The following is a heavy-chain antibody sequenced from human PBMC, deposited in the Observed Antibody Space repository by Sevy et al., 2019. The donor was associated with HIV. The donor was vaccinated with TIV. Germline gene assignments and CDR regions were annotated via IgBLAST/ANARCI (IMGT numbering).Heavy chain of an antibody. CDR2: IGHSGSDT. J-gene: IGHJ3*02. D-gene: IGHD3-22*01. Sequence: GGSLRLSCVASGFTFSNYAMSWVRQAPGKGLEWVSAIGHSGSDTFYADSVKGRFTISRDNSKNTLYLQMNRLRGEDTALYYCAKDITTIVGDAFDIWGQGTMVTVSS. V-gene: IGHV3-23*01. CDR1: GFTFSNYA. CDR3: AKDITTIVGDAFDI.